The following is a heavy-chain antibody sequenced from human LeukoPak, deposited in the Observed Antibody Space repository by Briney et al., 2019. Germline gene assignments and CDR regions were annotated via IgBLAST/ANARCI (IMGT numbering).Heavy chain of an antibody. J-gene: IGHJ4*02. CDR1: GGSISSGDYY. V-gene: IGHV4-30-4*01. CDR3: ASSFDYYDSSGYPY. CDR2: IYYSGST. Sequence: PSQTLSLTCTVSGGSISSGDYYRSWIRQPPGKGLEWIGYIYYSGSTYYNPSLKSRVTISVDTSKNQFSLKLSSVTAADTAVYYCASSFDYYDSSGYPYWGQGTLVTVSS. D-gene: IGHD3-22*01.